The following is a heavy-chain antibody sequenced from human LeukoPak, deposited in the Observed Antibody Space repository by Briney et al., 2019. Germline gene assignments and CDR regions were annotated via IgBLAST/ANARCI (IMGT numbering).Heavy chain of an antibody. CDR1: GFTFSSYW. CDR3: ASGGSLEGYYYYYMDV. Sequence: PGGSLRLSCAASGFTFSSYWMSWVRQAPGKGLEWVANIKQDGSEKYYVDSVKGRFTISRDNAKNSLYLQMNSLRAEDTAVYYCASGGSLEGYYYYYMDVWGKGTTVTVSS. V-gene: IGHV3-7*01. J-gene: IGHJ6*03. D-gene: IGHD2-15*01. CDR2: IKQDGSEK.